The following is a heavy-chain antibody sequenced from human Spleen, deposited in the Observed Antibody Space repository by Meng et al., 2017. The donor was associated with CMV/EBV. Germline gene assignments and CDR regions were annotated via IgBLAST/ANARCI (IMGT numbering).Heavy chain of an antibody. V-gene: IGHV3-74*01. CDR1: GFSFSTYW. CDR2: VNSDGSRT. CDR3: AKDIYDFWSGFPLDTGYFYGMDV. J-gene: IGHJ6*02. D-gene: IGHD3-3*01. Sequence: GESLKISCEASGFSFSTYWMHWVRQAPGKGLVWVSRVNSDGSRTYYADSVKGRFTISRDNAKNSLYLQMNSLRDEDTALYYCAKDIYDFWSGFPLDTGYFYGMDVWGQGTTVTVSS.